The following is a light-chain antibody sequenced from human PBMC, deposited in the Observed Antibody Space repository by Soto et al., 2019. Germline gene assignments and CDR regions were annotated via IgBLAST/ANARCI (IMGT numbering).Light chain of an antibody. CDR3: QQYGNSPLT. J-gene: IGKJ4*01. Sequence: EIVLTQSPGTLSLSPWERATLSCRASQSVSSSYLAWYQQKPGQAPRLLIYDASSRATGIPDRFSGSGSGTDFALTISRLEPADFAVYYCQQYGNSPLTFGGGTKVDIK. CDR2: DAS. V-gene: IGKV3-20*01. CDR1: QSVSSSY.